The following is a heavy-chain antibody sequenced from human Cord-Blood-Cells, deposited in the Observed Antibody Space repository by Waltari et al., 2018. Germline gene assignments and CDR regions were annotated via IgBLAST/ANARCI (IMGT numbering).Heavy chain of an antibody. CDR2: INHSGST. CDR1: GGSFSGSY. Sequence: QVQLQQWGAGLFKPSETLSLTCAVYGGSFSGSYWIWLRQPPGKGLEWIGEINHSGSTNYNPSLKSRVTISVDTSKNQFSLKLSSVTAADTAVYYCAGRTGDERGFDLWGRGTLVTVSS. D-gene: IGHD7-27*01. J-gene: IGHJ2*01. CDR3: AGRTGDERGFDL. V-gene: IGHV4-34*01.